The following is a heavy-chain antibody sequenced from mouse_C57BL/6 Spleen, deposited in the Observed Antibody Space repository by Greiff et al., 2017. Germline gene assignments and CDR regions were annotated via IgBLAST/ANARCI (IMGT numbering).Heavy chain of an antibody. D-gene: IGHD2-13*01. J-gene: IGHJ1*03. CDR1: GFTFSDYY. V-gene: IGHV5-16*01. CDR2: INHDGSST. CDR3: TRALLSCGYFDV. Sequence: EVMLVESEGGLVQPGSSMKLSCTASGFTFSDYYMAWVRQVPEKGLEWVANINHDGSSTYYLDSLKSRFILSRDNAKNILYLQRSSLTSEDTATYYCTRALLSCGYFDVWGTGTTVTVSS.